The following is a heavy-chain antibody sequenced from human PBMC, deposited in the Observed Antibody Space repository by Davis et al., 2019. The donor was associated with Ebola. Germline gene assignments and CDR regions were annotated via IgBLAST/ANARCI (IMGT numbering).Heavy chain of an antibody. CDR1: GYIFTSYD. Sequence: ASVKVSCKASGYIFTSYDINWVRQATGQGLEWMGWMNPNSGNTGYAQKFQGRVTMTRNTSISTAYMELSSLRSEDTAVYYCARAGDTMVRGVIIGYYFDYWGQGTLVTVSS. D-gene: IGHD3-10*01. CDR2: MNPNSGNT. V-gene: IGHV1-8*01. CDR3: ARAGDTMVRGVIIGYYFDY. J-gene: IGHJ4*02.